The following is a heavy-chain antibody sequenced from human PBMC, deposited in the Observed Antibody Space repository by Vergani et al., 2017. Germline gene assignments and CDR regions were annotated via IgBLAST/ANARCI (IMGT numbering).Heavy chain of an antibody. V-gene: IGHV4-59*01. D-gene: IGHD1-1*01. CDR1: GGSISSYY. CDR3: ARATGTRGGDY. Sequence: QVQLQESGPGLVKPSETLSLTCTVSGGSISSYYWSWIRQPPGKGLESIGYIYYSGSTNYNPSLKSRVTISVNTSKNQFSLKLSSVTAADTAVYYCARATGTRGGDYWGQGTLVTVSS. CDR2: IYYSGST. J-gene: IGHJ4*02.